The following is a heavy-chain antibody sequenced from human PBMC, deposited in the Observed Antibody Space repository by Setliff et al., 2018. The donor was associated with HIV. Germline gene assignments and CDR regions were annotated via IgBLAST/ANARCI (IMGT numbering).Heavy chain of an antibody. V-gene: IGHV4-4*07. CDR3: ALTGNRLLRGYMDV. J-gene: IGHJ6*03. D-gene: IGHD2-15*01. CDR1: DDPISSYY. CDR2: LYVSGDT. Sequence: SETLSLTCYVTDDPISSYYWSWVRQPAGKGLEWIGRLYVSGDTNYNPSLKSRVTMSLDTSKKHFSLNLKSVTAADTAVYYCALTGNRLLRGYMDVWGKGTTVTVS.